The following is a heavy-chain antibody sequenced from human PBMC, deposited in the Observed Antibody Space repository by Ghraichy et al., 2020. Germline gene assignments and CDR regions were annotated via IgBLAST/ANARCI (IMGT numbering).Heavy chain of an antibody. Sequence: SETLSLTCSVSGDSITGPSYHWGWIRQPPGKGLEWIASVYYTGNTYYSPSLRSRATIAVDTSKNQFSLKLISVTAADTAVYFCVRLVNGCPADSWGQETLVTVSS. V-gene: IGHV4-39*01. D-gene: IGHD1-1*01. CDR3: VRLVNGCPADS. J-gene: IGHJ4*02. CDR2: VYYTGNT. CDR1: GDSITGPSYH.